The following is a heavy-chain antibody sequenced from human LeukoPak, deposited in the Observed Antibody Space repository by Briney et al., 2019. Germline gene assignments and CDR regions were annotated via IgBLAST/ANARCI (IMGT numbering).Heavy chain of an antibody. Sequence: GGSLRLSCAASGFTFSSYAMSWVRQAPGKGLEWVSAISGSGGSTYYADSVKGRFTISRDNSKNTLYLQMNSLRAEDTAVYYCAKDLIPDEGLYGSGSYFSYYFDYWGQGTLVTVSS. CDR3: AKDLIPDEGLYGSGSYFSYYFDY. V-gene: IGHV3-23*01. CDR2: ISGSGGST. J-gene: IGHJ4*02. CDR1: GFTFSSYA. D-gene: IGHD3-10*01.